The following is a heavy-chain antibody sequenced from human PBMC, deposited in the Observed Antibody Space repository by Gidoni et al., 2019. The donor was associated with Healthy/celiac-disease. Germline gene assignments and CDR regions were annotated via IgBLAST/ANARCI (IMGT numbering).Heavy chain of an antibody. D-gene: IGHD5-12*01. CDR2: ISGSGGST. CDR3: AKDNGYSGYDRRGCPFFDY. V-gene: IGHV3-23*01. Sequence: EVQLLESGGGLVQPGGSLRLSCAASGFTFSSYARSWVRQAPGKGLEWVSAISGSGGSTYYADSVKGRFTISRDNSKNTLYLQMNSLRAEDTAVYYCAKDNGYSGYDRRGCPFFDYWGQGTLVTVSS. J-gene: IGHJ4*02. CDR1: GFTFSSYA.